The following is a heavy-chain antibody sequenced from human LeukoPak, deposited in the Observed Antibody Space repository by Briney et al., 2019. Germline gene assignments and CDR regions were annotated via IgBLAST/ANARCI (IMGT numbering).Heavy chain of an antibody. CDR2: IYSGGST. Sequence: GGSLRLSCAASGFTVSSNYMSWVRQAPGKGLEWVSVIYSGGSTYYTDSVKGRFTISRDNSKNTLYLQMNSLRAEDTAVYYCARIVATSSGLDYWGQGTLVTVSS. V-gene: IGHV3-66*01. J-gene: IGHJ4*02. CDR3: ARIVATSSGLDY. CDR1: GFTVSSNY. D-gene: IGHD5-12*01.